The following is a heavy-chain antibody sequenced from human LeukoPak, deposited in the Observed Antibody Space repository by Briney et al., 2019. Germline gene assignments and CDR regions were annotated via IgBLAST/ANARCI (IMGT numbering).Heavy chain of an antibody. D-gene: IGHD6-13*01. J-gene: IGHJ6*02. V-gene: IGHV3-64D*06. Sequence: GGSLRLSCSASEFTFSSYATHWVRQAPGKGLEYVSAISSNGGSTYYADSVKGRFTISRDNSKNTLYLQMSSLRAEDTAVYYCVKDENSSWLWHYYYYGMDVWGQGTTVTVSS. CDR3: VKDENSSWLWHYYYYGMDV. CDR2: ISSNGGST. CDR1: EFTFSSYA.